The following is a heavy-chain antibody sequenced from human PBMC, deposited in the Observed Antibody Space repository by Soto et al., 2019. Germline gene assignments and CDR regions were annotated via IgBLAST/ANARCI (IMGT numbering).Heavy chain of an antibody. CDR3: AKDQGDYVRGAFDI. CDR2: ISGSGGST. CDR1: GFTFSSYA. D-gene: IGHD4-17*01. V-gene: IGHV3-23*01. J-gene: IGHJ3*02. Sequence: EVQLLESGGGLVQPGGSLRLSCAASGFTFSSYAMSWVRQPPGKGQEWVSAISGSGGSTYYADSVKGRFTIYRDNSKNSLYLQMNSLRAEDTAVYYCAKDQGDYVRGAFDIWGQGTMVTVSS.